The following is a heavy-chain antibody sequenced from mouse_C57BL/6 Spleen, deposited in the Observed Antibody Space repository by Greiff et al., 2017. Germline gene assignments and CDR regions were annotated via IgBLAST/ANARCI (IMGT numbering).Heavy chain of an antibody. J-gene: IGHJ2*01. V-gene: IGHV1-53*01. Sequence: QVQLQQPGTELVKPGASVKLSCKASGYTFTSYWMHWVKQRPGQGLEWIGNINPSNGGTNYNEKLKSKATLTVDKSSSTAYMQLSSLTSEDSAVYYCAREELLGLYYFDDWGQGTTLTVSS. CDR1: GYTFTSYW. CDR3: AREELLGLYYFDD. CDR2: INPSNGGT. D-gene: IGHD4-1*01.